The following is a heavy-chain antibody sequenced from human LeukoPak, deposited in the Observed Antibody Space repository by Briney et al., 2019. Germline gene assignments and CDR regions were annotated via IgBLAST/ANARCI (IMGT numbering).Heavy chain of an antibody. Sequence: SSETLSLTCTVSGGSISSGSYYWSWIRQPAGKGLEWIGRIYTSGSTNYNPSLKSRVTISVDTSKNQFSLKLSSVTAADTAVYYCARARGYSANYFDYWGQGTLVTVSS. CDR1: GGSISSGSYY. CDR2: IYTSGST. CDR3: ARARGYSANYFDY. D-gene: IGHD3-10*01. J-gene: IGHJ4*02. V-gene: IGHV4-61*02.